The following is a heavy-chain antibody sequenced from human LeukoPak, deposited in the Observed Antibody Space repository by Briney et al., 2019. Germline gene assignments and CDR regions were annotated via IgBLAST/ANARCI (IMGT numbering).Heavy chain of an antibody. V-gene: IGHV4-39*01. CDR1: GGSISSSSYY. CDR2: IYYSGST. J-gene: IGHJ5*02. Sequence: SETLSLTCTVSGGSISSSSYYWGWIRQPPGKGLEWIASIYYSGSTYYNPSLKSRVTISVDTSKNQLSLKLSSLTAADTAVYYCXXHEYSGSYYGLSXXDXXGQXXXXXV. CDR3: XXHEYSGSYYGLSXXDX. D-gene: IGHD1-26*01.